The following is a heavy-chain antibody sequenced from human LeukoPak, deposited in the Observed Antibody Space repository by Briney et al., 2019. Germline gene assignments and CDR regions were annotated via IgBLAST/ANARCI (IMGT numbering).Heavy chain of an antibody. Sequence: GGSLRLSCAASGFTFSSYSMNWVRQAPGKGLEWISYISSSSSTIYYADSVKGRFTISRDNARNSLYLQMNSLRAEDTAVYYCARDKYGDQYYFDYWGQGTLVTVSS. J-gene: IGHJ4*02. D-gene: IGHD4-17*01. CDR2: ISSSSSTI. V-gene: IGHV3-48*04. CDR3: ARDKYGDQYYFDY. CDR1: GFTFSSYS.